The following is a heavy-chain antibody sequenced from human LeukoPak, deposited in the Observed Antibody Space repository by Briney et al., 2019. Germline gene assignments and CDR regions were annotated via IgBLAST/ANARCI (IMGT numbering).Heavy chain of an antibody. Sequence: SETLSLTCDVFGGSLSGYYWSWIRQPPGKGLEWIGDVHHTGSTTYNPSLKSRVTMSVDTSKNQFSLTLTSVTAADTAVYHCARSFTVLHYYYGLDVWGQGTTVTVSS. V-gene: IGHV4-34*01. D-gene: IGHD4-17*01. CDR2: VHHTGST. CDR3: ARSFTVLHYYYGLDV. CDR1: GGSLSGYY. J-gene: IGHJ6*02.